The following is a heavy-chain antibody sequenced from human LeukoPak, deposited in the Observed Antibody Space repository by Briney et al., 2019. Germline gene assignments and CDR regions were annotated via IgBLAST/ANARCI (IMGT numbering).Heavy chain of an antibody. Sequence: GGSLRLSCAASGFTFSGYGMHWVRQAPGKGLEWVAAIWNDGSNTYYANSVKGRFTISRDNSKNTLYLQMNTLRAEDMAVDYCASGAYCGCDCYDYWGQGTLVTVSS. J-gene: IGHJ4*02. V-gene: IGHV3-33*01. CDR3: ASGAYCGCDCYDY. CDR2: IWNDGSNT. D-gene: IGHD2-21*01. CDR1: GFTFSGYG.